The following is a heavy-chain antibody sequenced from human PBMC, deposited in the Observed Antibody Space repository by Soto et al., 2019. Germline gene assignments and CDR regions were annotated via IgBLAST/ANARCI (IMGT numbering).Heavy chain of an antibody. CDR1: GFTFSIFG. CDR2: IWYDGSNA. CDR3: ARDKGSSTVVSGIYQEGYFDS. J-gene: IGHJ4*02. V-gene: IGHV3-33*01. Sequence: QVQLVESGGGVVQPGRSLRLSCAASGFTFSIFGMHWVRQAPGKGLEWAAIIWYDGSNAYYADSVRGRFTISRDNSKNAVYLQMNSLRPEDTAVYYCARDKGSSTVVSGIYQEGYFDSWGQGTLVTVSS. D-gene: IGHD6-19*01.